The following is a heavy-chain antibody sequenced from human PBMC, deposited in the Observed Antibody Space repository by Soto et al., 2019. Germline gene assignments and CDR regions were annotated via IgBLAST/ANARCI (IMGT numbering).Heavy chain of an antibody. V-gene: IGHV2-5*02. J-gene: IGHJ4*02. D-gene: IGHD3-22*01. CDR2: IYWDDDK. Sequence: GLDLEWLALIYWDDDKRYSPSLKSRLTIAKDTSTNQVVLTMTNMDPVDTATYYCAHRPYYYDSTGYWTFDYWGQGILVTVSS. CDR3: AHRPYYYDSTGYWTFDY.